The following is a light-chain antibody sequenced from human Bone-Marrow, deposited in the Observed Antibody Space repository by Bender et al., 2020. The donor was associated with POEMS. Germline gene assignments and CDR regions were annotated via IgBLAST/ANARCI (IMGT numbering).Light chain of an antibody. CDR2: DVN. V-gene: IGLV2-11*01. J-gene: IGLJ1*01. Sequence: QSAPTQPPSVSGSPGQSVTISCTGTSSDVGYVSWYQQHPGKAPKLMIYDVNTRPSGVPDRFSGSKSGNTASLTISGLQAEDEADYYCSSHADTYTLVFGTGTKVTV. CDR3: SSHADTYTLV. CDR1: SSDVGY.